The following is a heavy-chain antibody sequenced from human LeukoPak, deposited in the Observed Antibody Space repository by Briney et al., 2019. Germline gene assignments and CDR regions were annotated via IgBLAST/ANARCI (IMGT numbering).Heavy chain of an antibody. V-gene: IGHV1-2*02. CDR2: INPNTGGT. CDR3: ARGREYSGYDYKDY. CDR1: EYTFTGYY. D-gene: IGHD5-12*01. J-gene: IGHJ4*02. Sequence: ASVKVSCKASEYTFTGYYIHWVRQAPGQGLEWMGWINPNTGGTNYAQKFRGRVTMTRNTSISTAYMELNRLRSDDTAVYYCARGREYSGYDYKDYWGQGTLVTVSS.